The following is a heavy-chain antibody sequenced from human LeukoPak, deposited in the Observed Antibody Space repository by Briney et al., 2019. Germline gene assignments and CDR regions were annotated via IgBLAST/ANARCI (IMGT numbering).Heavy chain of an antibody. CDR1: GGSISSGDYY. J-gene: IGHJ4*02. D-gene: IGHD2-8*01. Sequence: PSETLSLTCTVSGGSISSGDYYWSWIRQPPGKGLEWIGYIYYSGSTYYNPSLKSRVTISVDTSKNQFSLKLSSVTAADTAVYYCARVPPLTNGLDYWGQGTLVTVSS. CDR2: IYYSGST. CDR3: ARVPPLTNGLDY. V-gene: IGHV4-30-4*08.